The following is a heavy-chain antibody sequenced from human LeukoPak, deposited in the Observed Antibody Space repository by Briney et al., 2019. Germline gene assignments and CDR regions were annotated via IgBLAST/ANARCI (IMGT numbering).Heavy chain of an antibody. V-gene: IGHV3-21*01. Sequence: GGSLRLSCAASGFTFSSYSMNWVRQAPGKGLEWVSSISSSSSYIYYADSVKGRFTISRDNAKNSLYLQMNSLRAEDTAVYYCARDRGIAAAGTPNWFDPWGQGTLVTVSS. D-gene: IGHD6-13*01. CDR2: ISSSSSYI. CDR3: ARDRGIAAAGTPNWFDP. CDR1: GFTFSSYS. J-gene: IGHJ5*02.